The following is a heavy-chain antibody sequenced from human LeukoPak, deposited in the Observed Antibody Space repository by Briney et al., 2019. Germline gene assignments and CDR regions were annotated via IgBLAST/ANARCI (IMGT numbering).Heavy chain of an antibody. V-gene: IGHV3-30*02. D-gene: IGHD1-7*01. CDR3: ARDRGNWNYDAFDI. CDR2: IQVDGSKG. J-gene: IGHJ3*02. Sequence: GGSLRLSCATSGFNFRTFGTHWLRQAPGKGLEWVAFIQVDGSKGSYADSVKGRFTISRDNSKNTLYLQMNSLRAEDTAVYYCARDRGNWNYDAFDIWGQGTMVTVSS. CDR1: GFNFRTFG.